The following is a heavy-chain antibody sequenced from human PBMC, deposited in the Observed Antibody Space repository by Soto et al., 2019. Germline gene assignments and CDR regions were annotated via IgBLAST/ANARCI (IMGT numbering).Heavy chain of an antibody. J-gene: IGHJ5*02. CDR2: NYYRRST. CDR3: ARDDYGGIWFAP. D-gene: IGHD4-17*01. Sequence: QVQLQESGPGLVKPSQTLSLTCTVSGGSISSGDYYWSWIRHPPGKGLEWIGYNYYRRSTYYNPSIKSRDTIAVDTSKNQFSLKLSSVTAADTAVYYCARDDYGGIWFAPWGQGTLVTVSS. V-gene: IGHV4-30-4*01. CDR1: GGSISSGDYY.